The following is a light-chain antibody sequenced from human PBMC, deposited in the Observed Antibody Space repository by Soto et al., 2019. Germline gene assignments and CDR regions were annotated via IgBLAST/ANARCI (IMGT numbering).Light chain of an antibody. V-gene: IGLV2-14*01. J-gene: IGLJ1*01. Sequence: QSALTQPAYVSGSPGQGITISCTGTSSDVGGYNYVSWYQEHPGTAPKLMIYEVSNRPSGVSNRFSGSKSGNTASLTISGLQPEDEADYYCSSYTTTSTYVFGTGTKVTVL. CDR2: EVS. CDR1: SSDVGGYNY. CDR3: SSYTTTSTYV.